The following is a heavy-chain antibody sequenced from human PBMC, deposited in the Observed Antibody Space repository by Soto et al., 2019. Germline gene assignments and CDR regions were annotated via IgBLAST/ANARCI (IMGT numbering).Heavy chain of an antibody. D-gene: IGHD3-22*01. CDR1: GGTFSSYA. V-gene: IGHV1-46*01. Sequence: ASVKVSCKASGGTFSSYAISWARQAPGQGLEWMGIINPSGGSTSYAQKFQGRVTMTRDTSTSTVYMELSSLRSEDTAVYYCAREGERITMIVVVTRGMDVWGQGTTVTVAS. CDR2: INPSGGST. J-gene: IGHJ6*02. CDR3: AREGERITMIVVVTRGMDV.